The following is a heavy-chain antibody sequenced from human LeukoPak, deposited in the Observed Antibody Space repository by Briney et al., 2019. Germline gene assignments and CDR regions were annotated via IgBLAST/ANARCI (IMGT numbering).Heavy chain of an antibody. Sequence: NTSETLSLTCTVSGYSISSGYYWGWIRQPPGKGLEWIGSIYHSGTTYYNPSLKSRVTISVDTSKNQFSLKLSSVTAADTALYYCARGRRDGYMLLWEDYWGQGTLVTVSS. D-gene: IGHD5-24*01. CDR3: ARGRRDGYMLLWEDY. CDR2: IYHSGTT. V-gene: IGHV4-38-2*02. CDR1: GYSISSGYY. J-gene: IGHJ4*02.